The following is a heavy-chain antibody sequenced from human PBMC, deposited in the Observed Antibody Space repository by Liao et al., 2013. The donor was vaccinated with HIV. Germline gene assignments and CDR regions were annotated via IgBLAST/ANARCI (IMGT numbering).Heavy chain of an antibody. Sequence: QMQLQESGPGLLKPSETLSLTCAVSGGSINNHYWNWIRQPAGRGLEWIGRMYSSGNTNYNPSLKSRVTMSVDTSKNQFSLKLSSVTAADTAVYYCATLRYFDWLLDAFDIWGQGTMVTVSS. J-gene: IGHJ3*02. V-gene: IGHV4-4*07. CDR2: MYSSGNT. D-gene: IGHD3-9*01. CDR3: ATLRYFDWLLDAFDI. CDR1: GGSINNHY.